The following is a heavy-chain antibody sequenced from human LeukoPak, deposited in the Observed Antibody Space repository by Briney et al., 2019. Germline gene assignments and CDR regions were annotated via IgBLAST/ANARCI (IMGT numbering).Heavy chain of an antibody. V-gene: IGHV3-23*01. J-gene: IGHJ4*02. CDR3: ARVPQVGVRGALDY. Sequence: GGSLRLSGAASGFTFTSFAISGVRQAPGKGLAWVSAIGGRVGKTYYADSVKGRFTISRDNAKHSLYLQMNSLRAEDTTVYYCARVPQVGVRGALDYWGQGTLVTVSS. D-gene: IGHD3-10*01. CDR1: GFTFTSFA. CDR2: IGGRVGKT.